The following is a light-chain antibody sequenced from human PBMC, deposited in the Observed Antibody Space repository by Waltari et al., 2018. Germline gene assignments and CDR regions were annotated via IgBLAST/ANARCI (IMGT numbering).Light chain of an antibody. CDR3: SSYAGGNTYVI. J-gene: IGLJ2*01. CDR2: EVN. CDR1: SSDVGSYNL. V-gene: IGLV2-23*02. Sequence: QSALTQPASVSGAPGQSITIFCTGTSSDVGSYNLVSWYQKHPGKAPKLIIYEVNKWPSGASNRFAGSKSGNTASLTISGLQAEDEADYYCSSYAGGNTYVIFGGGIKLTVL.